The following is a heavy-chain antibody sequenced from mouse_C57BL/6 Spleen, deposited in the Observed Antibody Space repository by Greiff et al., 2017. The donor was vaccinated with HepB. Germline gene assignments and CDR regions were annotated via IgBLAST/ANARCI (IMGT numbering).Heavy chain of an antibody. Sequence: EVQGVESGEGLVKPGGSLKLSCAASGFTFSSYAMSWVRQTPEKRLEWVAYISSGGDYIYYADTVKGRFTISRDNARNTLYLQMSSLKSEDTAMYYCTREEGYYGRQGYYAMDYWGQGTSVTVSS. D-gene: IGHD1-1*01. J-gene: IGHJ4*01. CDR2: ISSGGDYI. CDR3: TREEGYYGRQGYYAMDY. CDR1: GFTFSSYA. V-gene: IGHV5-9-1*02.